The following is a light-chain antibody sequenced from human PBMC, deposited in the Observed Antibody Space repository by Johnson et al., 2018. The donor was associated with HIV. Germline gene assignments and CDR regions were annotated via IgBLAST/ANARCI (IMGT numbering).Light chain of an antibody. CDR3: GAWDSRLSVCF. Sequence: QSVLTQPPSVSAAPGQRVTISCSGSSSNIGDNFVSWYQQFPGAAPKLLIFENYTRPSGIPDRFSGSRSGTPATLAITGLQTGDEADYYCGAWDSRLSVCFFGTGTKVTVL. J-gene: IGLJ1*01. CDR1: SSNIGDNF. CDR2: ENY. V-gene: IGLV1-51*02.